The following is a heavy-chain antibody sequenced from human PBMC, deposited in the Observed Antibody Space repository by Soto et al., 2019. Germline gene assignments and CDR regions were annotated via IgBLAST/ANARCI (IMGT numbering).Heavy chain of an antibody. CDR1: GGSFSGYY. CDR2: INHSGST. CDR3: ARGMAVAGHYAFDI. D-gene: IGHD6-19*01. J-gene: IGHJ3*02. Sequence: TSETLSLTCAVYGGSFSGYYWSWIRQPPGKGLEWIGEINHSGSTNYNPSLKSRVAISVDTSKNQFSLKLRSVTAADTAVYYCARGMAVAGHYAFDIWGQGTMVT. V-gene: IGHV4-34*01.